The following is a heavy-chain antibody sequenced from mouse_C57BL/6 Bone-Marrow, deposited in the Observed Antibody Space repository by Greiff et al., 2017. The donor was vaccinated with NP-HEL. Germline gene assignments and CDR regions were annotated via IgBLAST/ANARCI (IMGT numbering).Heavy chain of an antibody. D-gene: IGHD1-1*01. CDR2: IRLKSDNYAT. Sequence: EVQLVESGGGLVQPGGSMKLSCVASGFTFSNYWMNWVRQSPEKGLEWVAQIRLKSDNYATHYAESVKGRFTISRDDSKSSVYLQMNNLSAEDTGIYYCTAGVYYYGSSGSWFAYWGQGTLVTVSA. V-gene: IGHV6-3*01. J-gene: IGHJ3*01. CDR3: TAGVYYYGSSGSWFAY. CDR1: GFTFSNYW.